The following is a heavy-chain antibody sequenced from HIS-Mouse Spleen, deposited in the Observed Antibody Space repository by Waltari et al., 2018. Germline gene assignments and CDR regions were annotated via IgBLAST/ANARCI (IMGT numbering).Heavy chain of an antibody. CDR1: GFTVSSNY. CDR2: SYSGGST. CDR3: ARDQGINWGYY. V-gene: IGHV3-53*01. J-gene: IGHJ4*02. D-gene: IGHD7-27*01. Sequence: EVQLVESGGGLIQPGGSLRLSCAASGFTVSSNYMSWVRQAPGKGLEWFSVSYSGGSTYYADSVKGRFTISRDNSKNTLYLQMNSLRAEDTAVYYCARDQGINWGYYWGQGTLVTVSS.